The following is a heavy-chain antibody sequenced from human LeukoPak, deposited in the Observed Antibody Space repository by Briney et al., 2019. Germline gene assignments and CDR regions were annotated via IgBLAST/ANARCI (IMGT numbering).Heavy chain of an antibody. D-gene: IGHD6-19*01. CDR1: GFTFSDYY. V-gene: IGHV3-11*05. J-gene: IGHJ4*02. Sequence: GGSLRLSCAASSGFTFSDYYMSWIRQAPGKGLEWVSHISSSSSYTMYADSVKGRFTISRDNAKNSLYLQMNSLRVEDTAVYYCARDIAVAAHFDYWGQGTLVTVFS. CDR3: ARDIAVAAHFDY. CDR2: ISSSSSYT.